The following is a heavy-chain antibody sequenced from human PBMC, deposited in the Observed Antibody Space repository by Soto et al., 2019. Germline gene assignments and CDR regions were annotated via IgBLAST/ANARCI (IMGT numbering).Heavy chain of an antibody. J-gene: IGHJ4*02. V-gene: IGHV3-30*18. CDR3: AKGRSVYCSGGSCFIFDY. Sequence: QVQLVESGGGVVQPGRSLRLSCAASGFTFSSYGMHWVRQAPGKGLEWVAVISYDGSNKYYADSVKGRFTISRDNSKNTLYLQMNSLRAEDTAVYYCAKGRSVYCSGGSCFIFDYWGQGTLVTVSS. CDR2: ISYDGSNK. D-gene: IGHD2-15*01. CDR1: GFTFSSYG.